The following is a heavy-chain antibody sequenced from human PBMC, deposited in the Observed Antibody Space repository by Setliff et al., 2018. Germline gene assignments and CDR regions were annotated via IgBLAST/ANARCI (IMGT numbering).Heavy chain of an antibody. J-gene: IGHJ4*02. CDR2: ISPYSGNP. CDR1: GFGFTTFG. D-gene: IGHD6-19*01. V-gene: IGHV1-18*01. CDR3: VRSSAPQVVLAADFDF. Sequence: ASVKVSCKTSGFGFTTFGFSWVRQAPGQGLEWLGSISPYSGNPNCPQWLQDRVTMTIDTSATTVYMELQSLRSDDTAVYYCVRSSAPQVVLAADFDFWGQGTPVTVSS.